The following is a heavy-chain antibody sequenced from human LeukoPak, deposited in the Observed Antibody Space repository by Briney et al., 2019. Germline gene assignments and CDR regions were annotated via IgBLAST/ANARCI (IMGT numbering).Heavy chain of an antibody. CDR2: IIPIFGTA. J-gene: IGHJ4*02. CDR1: GGTFSSYA. Sequence: GASVKVSCKASGGTFSSYAISWVRQAPGQGLEWMGGIIPIFGTANYALKFQGRVTITADKSTSTAYMELSSLRSEDTAVYYCARNLPDGVTAGFDYWGQGTLVTVSS. V-gene: IGHV1-69*06. D-gene: IGHD2-21*02. CDR3: ARNLPDGVTAGFDY.